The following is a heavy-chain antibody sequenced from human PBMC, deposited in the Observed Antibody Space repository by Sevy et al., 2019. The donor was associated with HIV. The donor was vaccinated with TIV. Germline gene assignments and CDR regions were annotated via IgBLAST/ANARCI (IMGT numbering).Heavy chain of an antibody. D-gene: IGHD3-10*01. J-gene: IGHJ6*02. V-gene: IGHV3-30*18. CDR2: ISYDGSNK. CDR1: GFTFSSYG. CDR3: AKDGGSGSYYAYYYGLDV. Sequence: GGSLRLSCAASGFTFSSYGMHWVRQAPGKGLEWVAVISYDGSNKCYADSVKGRFTISRDNSKNTLYLQMNSLRAEDTAVYHCAKDGGSGSYYAYYYGLDVWGQGTTVTVSS.